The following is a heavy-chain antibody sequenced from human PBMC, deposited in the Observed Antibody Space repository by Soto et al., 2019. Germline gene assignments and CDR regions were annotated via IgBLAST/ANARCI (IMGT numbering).Heavy chain of an antibody. J-gene: IGHJ4*02. Sequence: QITLKESGPALVKPTQTLTLTCTFSGFSLSTSGVGVGWIRQPPGKALEWLALIYWDGDKRYSPSLKSRLTITEDPSKDQVVLIMANSDPVDTATYFCAHCNHSFDSGVFDYWGQGTLVTVSS. V-gene: IGHV2-5*02. D-gene: IGHD3-22*01. CDR3: AHCNHSFDSGVFDY. CDR2: IYWDGDK. CDR1: GFSLSTSGVG.